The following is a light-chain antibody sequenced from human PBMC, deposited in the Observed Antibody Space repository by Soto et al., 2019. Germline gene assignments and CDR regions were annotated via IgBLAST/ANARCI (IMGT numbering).Light chain of an antibody. V-gene: IGKV1-5*03. Sequence: DIQMTQSPSTLSASVGDRITITCRASQSINTWLAWYQQNPGEAPKLLIYDGSTLARGVPSRFSGSGSGTEFTLTSSRLQPDDFATFYCQQYQTYSRTFGQGTKVEVK. J-gene: IGKJ1*01. CDR2: DGS. CDR3: QQYQTYSRT. CDR1: QSINTW.